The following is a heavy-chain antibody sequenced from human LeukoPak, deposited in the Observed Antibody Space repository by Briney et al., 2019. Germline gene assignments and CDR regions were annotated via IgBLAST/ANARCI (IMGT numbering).Heavy chain of an antibody. J-gene: IGHJ4*02. CDR1: GFTFSSYS. V-gene: IGHV3-21*01. CDR3: ARDRSSSSSWTIQRQQYYFDY. CDR2: ISSSSSYI. Sequence: GGSLRLSCAASGFTFSSYSMNWVRQAPGKGLEWVSSISSSSSYIYYADSVKGRFTISRDNAKNSLYLQMNSLRAEDTAVYYCARDRSSSSSWTIQRQQYYFDYWGQGTLVTVSS. D-gene: IGHD6-13*01.